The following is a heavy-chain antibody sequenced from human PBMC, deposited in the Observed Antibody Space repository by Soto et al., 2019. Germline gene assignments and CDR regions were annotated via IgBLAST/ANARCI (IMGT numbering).Heavy chain of an antibody. Sequence: EVQLVESGGGLVKPGGSLRLSCAASGFTFNNYNMNWVRQAPGKGLEWVSCITSSSSYISYADSLKGRFTISRDNVKNSLYLQMHSLRAEDTAVYYCARGTAVAGILLDYWGQGTLVTVSS. D-gene: IGHD6-19*01. CDR2: ITSSSSYI. CDR3: ARGTAVAGILLDY. CDR1: GFTFNNYN. V-gene: IGHV3-21*01. J-gene: IGHJ4*02.